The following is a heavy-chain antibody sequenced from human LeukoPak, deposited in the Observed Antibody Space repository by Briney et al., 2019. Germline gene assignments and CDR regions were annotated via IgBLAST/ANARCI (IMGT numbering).Heavy chain of an antibody. CDR2: ISYDGSNK. J-gene: IGHJ4*02. CDR1: GFTFSSYA. V-gene: IGHV3-30-3*02. Sequence: GRSLRLSCAASGFTFSSYAMHWVRQAPGKGLEWVAVISYDGSNKYYADSVKGRFTISRDNSKNTLYLQMNSLRAEDTAVYYCAKRPRSGWYFDYWGQGTLVTVSS. CDR3: AKRPRSGWYFDY. D-gene: IGHD6-19*01.